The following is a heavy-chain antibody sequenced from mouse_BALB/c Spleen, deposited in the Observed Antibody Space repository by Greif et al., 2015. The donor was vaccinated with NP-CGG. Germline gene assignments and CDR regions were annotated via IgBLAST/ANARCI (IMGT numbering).Heavy chain of an antibody. CDR2: IDPANGNT. CDR3: ARAITTAY. D-gene: IGHD1-2*01. Sequence: VQLQQSGAELVKPGASVKLSCKASGFNIKDTYMHWVKQRPEQGLEWIGRIDPANGNTKYDPKFQGKATITADSSSNTAYLQLSILTSEDTAVYYCARAITTAYWGQGTLVTVSA. CDR1: GFNIKDTY. V-gene: IGHV14-3*02. J-gene: IGHJ3*01.